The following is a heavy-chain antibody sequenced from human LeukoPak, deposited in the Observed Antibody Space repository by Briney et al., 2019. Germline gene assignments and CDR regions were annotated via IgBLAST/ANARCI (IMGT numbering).Heavy chain of an antibody. J-gene: IGHJ1*01. D-gene: IGHD5-12*01. CDR1: GYTFTSYG. V-gene: IGHV1-18*01. CDR3: ARGLTVATMIRYFQH. CDR2: ISAYNGNT. Sequence: ASVKVSCKASGYTFTSYGISWVRQAPGQGLEWMGWISAYNGNTNYAQKFQGRVTMTRNTSISTAYMELSSLRSEDTAVYYCARGLTVATMIRYFQHWGQGTLVTVSS.